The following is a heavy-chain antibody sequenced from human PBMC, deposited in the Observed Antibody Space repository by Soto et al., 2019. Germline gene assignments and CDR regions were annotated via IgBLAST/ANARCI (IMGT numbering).Heavy chain of an antibody. CDR3: ASTMDV. Sequence: QVQLVESGGGVVQPGRSLRLSCAASGFTFSSYAMHWVRQAPGKGLEWVAVISYDGSTKYYADSVKGRFTISRDNSKNTLYLQMNSLRAEDTAVYYCASTMDVWGQGTTVTVSS. CDR1: GFTFSSYA. V-gene: IGHV3-30-3*01. J-gene: IGHJ6*02. CDR2: ISYDGSTK.